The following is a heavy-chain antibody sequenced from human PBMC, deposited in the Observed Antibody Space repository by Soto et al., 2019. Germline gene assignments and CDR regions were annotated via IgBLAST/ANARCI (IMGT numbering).Heavy chain of an antibody. D-gene: IGHD3-10*01. Sequence: QLQLQESGPGLVKPSETLSLTCSVSGGSVSVGDYYWSWIRQPPGKGLEWIGNIFYNGNTNYNPCLESRATVSSETAKDQFSLTLTSVTASDTACYYCAGDYGEPYQDFCDSWGQGILVTVSS. V-gene: IGHV4-61*08. J-gene: IGHJ4*02. CDR1: GGSVSVGDYY. CDR3: AGDYGEPYQDFCDS. CDR2: IFYNGNT.